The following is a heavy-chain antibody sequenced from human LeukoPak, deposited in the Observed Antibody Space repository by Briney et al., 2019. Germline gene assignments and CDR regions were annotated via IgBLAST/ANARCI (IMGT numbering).Heavy chain of an antibody. CDR2: TYYRSKWYN. D-gene: IGHD6-19*01. V-gene: IGHV6-1*01. Sequence: SQTLSLTCAISGDSVSSNSAAWNWIRQSPSRGLEWLGRTYYRSKWYNDYAVSVKSRITIKPDTSKNQFSLQLNSVTPEDTSLYYCSRSYSSGWDFDYWGQGILVTVSS. CDR3: SRSYSSGWDFDY. J-gene: IGHJ4*02. CDR1: GDSVSSNSAA.